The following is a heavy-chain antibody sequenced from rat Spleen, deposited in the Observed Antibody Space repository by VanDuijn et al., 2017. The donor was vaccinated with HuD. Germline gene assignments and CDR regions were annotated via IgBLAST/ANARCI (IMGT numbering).Heavy chain of an antibody. J-gene: IGHJ4*01. D-gene: IGHD1-12*02. Sequence: EVQLVESGGGLVQPGRSLKLSCVASGFTFGVYGMHWIRQAPTKRLDWVASISPSGTKSHYRDSVKGRFTISRDNAKSTLYLQMDSLKSEDTATYYCATDGYYDGIYYSVYVMDAWAQGASVTVSS. CDR2: ISPSGTKS. V-gene: IGHV5-19*01. CDR1: GFTFGVYG. CDR3: ATDGYYDGIYYSVYVMDA.